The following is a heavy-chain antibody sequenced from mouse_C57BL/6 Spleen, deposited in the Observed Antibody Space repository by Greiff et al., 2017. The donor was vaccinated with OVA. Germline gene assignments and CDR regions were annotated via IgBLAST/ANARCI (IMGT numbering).Heavy chain of an antibody. V-gene: IGHV1-52*01. CDR3: ARNSNYGYFDV. Sequence: VKLQQPGPELVRPGPSVKLSCTASGYSFTSYCMHWGMQRPIQGLEWIGNIDPSDSETHYNQKFKYQATLTVDKSSSKAYMKLSSLTSEDSAVYYCARNSNYGYFDVWGTGTTVTVSS. CDR2: IDPSDSET. D-gene: IGHD2-5*01. J-gene: IGHJ1*03. CDR1: GYSFTSYC.